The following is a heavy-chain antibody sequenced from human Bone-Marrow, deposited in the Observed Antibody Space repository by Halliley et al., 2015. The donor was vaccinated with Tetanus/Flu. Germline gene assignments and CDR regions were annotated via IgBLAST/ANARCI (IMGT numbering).Heavy chain of an antibody. V-gene: IGHV4-59*01. CDR3: ARTFGESDFFDY. J-gene: IGHJ4*02. CDR2: IYYSGST. Sequence: EWLGHIYYSGSTIYNPSLKSRVTMSIDTSKNQFSLNLNSVTTADTAVYYCARTFGESDFFDYWGQGVLVTVSS. D-gene: IGHD3-10*01.